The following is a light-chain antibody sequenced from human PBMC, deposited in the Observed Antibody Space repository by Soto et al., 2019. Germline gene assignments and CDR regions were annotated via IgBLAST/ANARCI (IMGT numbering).Light chain of an antibody. CDR3: QKYSSVPV. Sequence: DIQMPQSPTSLSASVGDRVTITCRASQGIRNFLAWYQQKPWKAPKLLIYAASTLQSGVPSRFSGSGSGTDFTLTINVLQAEDVATYFFQKYSSVPVFGPGTKVEIK. CDR2: AAS. V-gene: IGKV1-27*01. CDR1: QGIRNF. J-gene: IGKJ3*01.